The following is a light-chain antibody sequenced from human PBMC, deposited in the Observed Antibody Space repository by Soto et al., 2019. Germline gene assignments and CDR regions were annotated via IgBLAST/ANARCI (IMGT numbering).Light chain of an antibody. CDR2: GAS. Sequence: EIVLTQSPGTLSLSPGERATLSCRASQSISSNYLAWYQQRPGQAPRLLIFGASYRATGIPDRFSGSGSGKDFTLTISRLEAEDFAVYYCQQYSSSPPEFTFGPGTRVESK. J-gene: IGKJ3*01. CDR1: QSISSNY. CDR3: QQYSSSPPEFT. V-gene: IGKV3-20*01.